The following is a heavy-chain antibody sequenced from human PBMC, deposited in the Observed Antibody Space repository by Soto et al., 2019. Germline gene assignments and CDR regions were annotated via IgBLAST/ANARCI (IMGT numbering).Heavy chain of an antibody. Sequence: PSESLSLTCAVYGGSFCGYYWSWIRQPPGKGLEWIGEINHSGSTNYNPSLKSRVTISVDTSKNQFSLKLSSVTAADTAVYYCARHPYYYDSSGYYADYWGQGTLVTVSS. CDR3: ARHPYYYDSSGYYADY. D-gene: IGHD3-22*01. CDR1: GGSFCGYY. V-gene: IGHV4-34*01. J-gene: IGHJ4*02. CDR2: INHSGST.